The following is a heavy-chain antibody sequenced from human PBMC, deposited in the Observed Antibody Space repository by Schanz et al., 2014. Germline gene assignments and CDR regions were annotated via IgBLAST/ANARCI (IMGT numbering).Heavy chain of an antibody. V-gene: IGHV3-33*06. J-gene: IGHJ6*02. CDR2: IWYDGNNK. CDR3: AKHLYQDNYYGMDV. D-gene: IGHD2-2*02. Sequence: QVQLVESGGGVVQPGRSLRLSCAASGFTFSSYGMHWVRQAPGKGLEWVAVIWYDGNNKFYADSVKGRFIISRDNSKTTLSLQLNSLRADETAVYYCAKHLYQDNYYGMDVWGQGTTVTVSS. CDR1: GFTFSSYG.